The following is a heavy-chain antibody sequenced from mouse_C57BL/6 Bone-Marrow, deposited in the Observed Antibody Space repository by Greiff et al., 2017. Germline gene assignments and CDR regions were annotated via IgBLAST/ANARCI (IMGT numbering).Heavy chain of an antibody. CDR3: TRREEYDYDGAWFAY. CDR2: IYPGNSDT. V-gene: IGHV1-5*01. D-gene: IGHD2-4*01. Sequence: EVKVVESGTVLARPGASVKMSCKTSGYTFTSYWMHWVKQRPGQGLEWIGAIYPGNSDTSYNQKFKGKAKLTAVTSASTAYMELSSLTNEDSAVYYCTRREEYDYDGAWFAYWGQGTLVTVSA. CDR1: GYTFTSYW. J-gene: IGHJ3*01.